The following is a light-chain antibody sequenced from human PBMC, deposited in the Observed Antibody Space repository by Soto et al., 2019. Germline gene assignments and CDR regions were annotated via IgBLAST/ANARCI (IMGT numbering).Light chain of an antibody. J-gene: IGKJ1*01. CDR3: QQYNSWPWT. V-gene: IGKV3-20*01. CDR1: QSVSSSF. CDR2: GAS. Sequence: ETVLTQSQSNLSLSPGERDTLSCRASQSVSSSFLAWYQQKPGQAPRLLIYGASSRATGIPDRFSGSGSGTDFTRPSSRLEPEDFAVYYCQQYNSWPWTFGQGTKVDIK.